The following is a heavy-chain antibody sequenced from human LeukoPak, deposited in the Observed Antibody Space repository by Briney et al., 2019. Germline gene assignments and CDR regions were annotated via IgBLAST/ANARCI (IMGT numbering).Heavy chain of an antibody. CDR2: IWYDGSNK. V-gene: IGHV3-33*01. J-gene: IGHJ4*02. CDR3: ARDIHWEYDSSGYYYI. D-gene: IGHD3-22*01. CDR1: GFTFSSYG. Sequence: GGSLRLSCAASGFTFSSYGMHWVRQAPGKGLEWVAGIWYDGSNKYYADSVKGRFTISRDNSKNTLYLQMNSLRAEDTAVYYCARDIHWEYDSSGYYYIWGQGTLVTVSS.